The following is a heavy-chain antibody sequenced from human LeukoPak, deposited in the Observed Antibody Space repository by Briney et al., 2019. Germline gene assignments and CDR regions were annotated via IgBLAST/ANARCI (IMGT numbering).Heavy chain of an antibody. D-gene: IGHD4-11*01. Sequence: GGSLRLSCAASGFTFSSYWMNWVRQAPGQGLEWVSYISSSGSTIYYADSVKGRFTISRDNAKNSLYLQMNSLRAEDTAVYYCARETTGFDYWGQGTLVTVSS. V-gene: IGHV3-48*03. J-gene: IGHJ4*02. CDR2: ISSSGSTI. CDR3: ARETTGFDY. CDR1: GFTFSSYW.